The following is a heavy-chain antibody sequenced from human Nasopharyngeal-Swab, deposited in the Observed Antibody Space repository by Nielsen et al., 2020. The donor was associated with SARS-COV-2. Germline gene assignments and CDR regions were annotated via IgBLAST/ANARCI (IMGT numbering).Heavy chain of an antibody. CDR3: ARDKGIDFWSGLGVSGMDV. Sequence: LTCAASGFTFISYWMSWVRQAPGKGLGWVANIKQDGSEKYYVDSVKGRFTISRDNAKNSLYLQMNSLRAEDTAVYYCARDKGIDFWSGLGVSGMDVWGQGTTVTVSS. CDR1: GFTFISYW. V-gene: IGHV3-7*03. J-gene: IGHJ6*02. D-gene: IGHD3-3*01. CDR2: IKQDGSEK.